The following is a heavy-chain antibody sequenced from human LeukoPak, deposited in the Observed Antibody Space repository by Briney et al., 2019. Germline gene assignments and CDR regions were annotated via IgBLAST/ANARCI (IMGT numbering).Heavy chain of an antibody. V-gene: IGHV3-72*01. CDR2: TKNKAHTYTT. CDR3: ASPQRFGQLFFYY. CDR1: GFTFSDHY. D-gene: IGHD3-10*01. Sequence: GGSLRLSCAASGFTFSDHYMDWVRQAPGKGLEWIGRTKNKAHTYTTEYVASVKGRFTISRDDSKNSLYLQMNSLKTEDTAVYYCASPQRFGQLFFYYWGQGTLVTVSS. J-gene: IGHJ4*02.